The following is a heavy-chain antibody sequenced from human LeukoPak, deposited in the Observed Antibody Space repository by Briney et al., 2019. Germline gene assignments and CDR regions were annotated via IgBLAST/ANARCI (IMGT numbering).Heavy chain of an antibody. J-gene: IGHJ4*02. CDR2: IYYSGST. D-gene: IGHD1-26*01. CDR1: AGSISSYY. V-gene: IGHV4-59*08. Sequence: PSETLSLTCTVSAGSISSYYWSWIRQPPGKGLEWIGYIYYSGSTNYNPSLKSRVTISVDTSKNQFSLKLSSVTAADTAVYYCARHGSYVDYFDYWGQGTLVTVSS. CDR3: ARHGSYVDYFDY.